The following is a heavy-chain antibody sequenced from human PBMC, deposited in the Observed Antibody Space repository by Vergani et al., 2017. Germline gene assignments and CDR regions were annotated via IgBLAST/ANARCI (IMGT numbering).Heavy chain of an antibody. V-gene: IGHV1-46*03. J-gene: IGHJ4*02. D-gene: IGHD1-26*01. CDR1: GYTFTSYY. Sequence: QVQLVQSGAEVKGPGASVKISCKASGYTFTSYYMVWVRQGPGQGLDWMGRVDPNSGSTSYPQKFQGRVTMTRDTSTSTVFMELNSLSSEDTAVYYCARNVNSGFDYWGQGTLITVSS. CDR2: VDPNSGST. CDR3: ARNVNSGFDY.